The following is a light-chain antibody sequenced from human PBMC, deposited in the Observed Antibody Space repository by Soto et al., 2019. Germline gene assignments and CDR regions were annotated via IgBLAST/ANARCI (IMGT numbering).Light chain of an antibody. CDR3: QQYNNWPPIT. CDR1: QSVSSSY. CDR2: GAS. V-gene: IGKV3-20*01. J-gene: IGKJ5*01. Sequence: EGMLTQSPGTPALSAGEGAILSCRASQSVSSSYLAWYQQKPGQAPRLLIYGASSRATGIPDRFSGSGSGTDFTLTISRLEPEDFAVYYCQQYNNWPPITFGQGTRLEIK.